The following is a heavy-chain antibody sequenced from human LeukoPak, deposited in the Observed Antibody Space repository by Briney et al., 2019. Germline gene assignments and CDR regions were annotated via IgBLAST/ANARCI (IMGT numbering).Heavy chain of an antibody. J-gene: IGHJ6*02. Sequence: GGSLRLSCAASGFTFTTYWMHWVRQTPGKGLVWVSHINSDGSITSYADSVKGRFTISRDNAKNTLYLQMNSLRAEDTAVYYCARDDADMANAVWGQGTTVTVSS. CDR1: GFTFTTYW. CDR2: INSDGSIT. D-gene: IGHD2-15*01. CDR3: ARDDADMANAV. V-gene: IGHV3-74*01.